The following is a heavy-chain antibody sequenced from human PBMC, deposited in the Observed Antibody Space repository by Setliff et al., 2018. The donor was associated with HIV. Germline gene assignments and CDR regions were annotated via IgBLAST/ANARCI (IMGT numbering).Heavy chain of an antibody. CDR2: VYYSGST. CDR3: VRQILDIVVMVGATVSSDFDI. D-gene: IGHD2-15*01. CDR1: GASISSSNYY. J-gene: IGHJ3*02. Sequence: ETLSLTCTVSGASISSSNYYWGWIRQPPGEELEWIGSVYYSGSTYYNPSLKSRVTISVDTSKNQFSLNLSPVTAADTAVYFCVRQILDIVVMVGATVSSDFDIWGQGTMVTVSS. V-gene: IGHV4-39*01.